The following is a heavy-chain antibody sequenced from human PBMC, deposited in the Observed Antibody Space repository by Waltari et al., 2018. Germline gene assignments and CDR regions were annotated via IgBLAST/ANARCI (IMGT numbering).Heavy chain of an antibody. CDR3: ARLGVSSSWGRTAYNWFDP. CDR1: GGSLRSSSYY. J-gene: IGHJ5*02. V-gene: IGHV4-39*07. Sequence: QLQLQESGPGLVKPSETLSLTCTVSGGSLRSSSYYWGWIRQPPGQGLGWIGSIYYSGSTHYNPSLKSRVTISVDTSKNQFSLKLSSVTAADTAVYYCARLGVSSSWGRTAYNWFDPWGQGTLVTVSS. CDR2: IYYSGST. D-gene: IGHD6-13*01.